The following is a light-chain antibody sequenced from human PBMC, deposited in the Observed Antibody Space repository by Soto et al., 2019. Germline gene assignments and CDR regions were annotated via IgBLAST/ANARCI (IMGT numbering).Light chain of an antibody. CDR2: GAS. CDR1: QSVSSSY. CDR3: QQYDSSPHT. V-gene: IGKV3-20*01. J-gene: IGKJ1*01. Sequence: EIVLTQSPGTLSLSPGERATLSCRASQSVSSSYLAWYQQKPGQAPRLLIYGASNRATGIRDRFSGSGSGKDFTLTISRLEPEDFAVYYCQQYDSSPHTFGQRTKVEI.